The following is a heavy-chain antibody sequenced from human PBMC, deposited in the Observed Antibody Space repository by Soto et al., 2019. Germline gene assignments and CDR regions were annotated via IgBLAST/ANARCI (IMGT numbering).Heavy chain of an antibody. D-gene: IGHD6-19*01. V-gene: IGHV3-23*01. J-gene: IGHJ4*02. CDR2: IRGSGRST. CDR1: GFTFSDYA. CDR3: AKEREVAGFDY. Sequence: GGSLRLSCAASGFTFSDYAMSWVRQAPGKGLEWVSAIRGSGRSTYYADSVTGRFTISRDNSKNTLYLQMDSLRPDDTAVYYCAKEREVAGFDYWGQGTLVTVSS.